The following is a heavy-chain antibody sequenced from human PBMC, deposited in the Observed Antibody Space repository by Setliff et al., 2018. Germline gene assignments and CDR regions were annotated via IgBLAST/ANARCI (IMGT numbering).Heavy chain of an antibody. Sequence: PSETLSLTCTVSGGSISDYYWSWIRQSPGKGLEWIGNIYYSGSTKYNPSLKSRVTISVDTSKNQFSLKMTSMTAADTAVYYCARASWYYDFWSGSEGSGWFDPWGQGTLVTVSS. J-gene: IGHJ5*02. V-gene: IGHV4-59*01. CDR2: IYYSGST. CDR1: GGSISDYY. CDR3: ARASWYYDFWSGSEGSGWFDP. D-gene: IGHD3-3*01.